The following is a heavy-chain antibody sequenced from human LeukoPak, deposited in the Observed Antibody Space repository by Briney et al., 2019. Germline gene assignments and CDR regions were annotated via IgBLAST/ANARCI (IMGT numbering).Heavy chain of an antibody. V-gene: IGHV3-30*03. CDR2: ISYDGSNK. D-gene: IGHD5-18*01. CDR3: ARGSVTTGPFGMDV. Sequence: GGSLRLSCAASGFTFNNTWMSWVRQAPGKGLEWVAVISYDGSNKYYADSVKGRFTISRDNSKNTLYLQMNSLRAEDTAVYYCARGSVTTGPFGMDVWGQGTMVTVSS. J-gene: IGHJ6*02. CDR1: GFTFNNTW.